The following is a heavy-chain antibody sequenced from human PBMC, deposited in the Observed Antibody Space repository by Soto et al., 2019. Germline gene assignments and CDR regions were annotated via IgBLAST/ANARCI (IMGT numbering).Heavy chain of an antibody. Sequence: SEPLSLPCAVSGGSISSSNWWSWVRQPPGKGLEWIGEIYHSGSTNYNPSLKSRVTISVDKSKNQFSLKLSSVTAADTAVYYCARGYCSSTSCYKYWFDPWGQGTLVTVSS. V-gene: IGHV4-4*02. CDR3: ARGYCSSTSCYKYWFDP. CDR1: GGSISSSNW. CDR2: IYHSGST. J-gene: IGHJ5*02. D-gene: IGHD2-2*02.